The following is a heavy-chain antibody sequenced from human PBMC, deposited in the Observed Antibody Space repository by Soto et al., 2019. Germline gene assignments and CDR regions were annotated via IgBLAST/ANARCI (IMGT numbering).Heavy chain of an antibody. V-gene: IGHV4-4*07. Sequence: KPSETLSLTCAVSGGSIGSYYWSWIRQPAGKGLEWIGRMCASGSTHYNPSLRSRVTMSLDTSKNHFSLRLSSVTAADTAVYYCAREGHDILTGYSPFYWFDPWGQGTLVTVSS. CDR2: MCASGST. CDR1: GGSIGSYY. D-gene: IGHD3-9*01. CDR3: AREGHDILTGYSPFYWFDP. J-gene: IGHJ5*02.